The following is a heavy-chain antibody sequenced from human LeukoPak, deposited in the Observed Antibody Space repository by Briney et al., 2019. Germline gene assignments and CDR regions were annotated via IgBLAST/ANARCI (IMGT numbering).Heavy chain of an antibody. J-gene: IGHJ4*02. CDR1: GGSISSGDYY. CDR2: IYYSGST. CDR3: AREGKLTGYFGGLGFNY. Sequence: PSETLSLTCTVSGGSISSGDYYSSWLRQPPGKGLEWFGYIYYSGSTYYNPSLKSRVTISVDTSKNQFSLKLSSVTAEDTAVYYCAREGKLTGYFGGLGFNYWGQGILVTVSS. V-gene: IGHV4-30-4*08. D-gene: IGHD6-19*01.